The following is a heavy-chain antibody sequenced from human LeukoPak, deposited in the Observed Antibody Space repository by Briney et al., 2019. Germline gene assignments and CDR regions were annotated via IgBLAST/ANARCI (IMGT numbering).Heavy chain of an antibody. CDR3: AREASGNYHVFDS. CDR2: ITNSGRST. V-gene: IGHV3-11*04. CDR1: GFSFSNYF. J-gene: IGHJ4*02. Sequence: VGSLRLSCEASGFSFSNYFMSWIRQAPGKGLEWVSYITNSGRSTNYADAVKGRFTISRNNAKKSVYLEMTDLRAEDTAVYYCAREASGNYHVFDSWGQGTLVTVSS. D-gene: IGHD1-26*01.